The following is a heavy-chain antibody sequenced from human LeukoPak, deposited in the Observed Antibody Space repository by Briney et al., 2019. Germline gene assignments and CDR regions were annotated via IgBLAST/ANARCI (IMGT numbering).Heavy chain of an antibody. CDR2: IYYSGST. V-gene: IGHV4-39*02. Sequence: SETLSLTCTVSGGSISSSSYYWGWIRQPPGKGLEWIGSIYYSGSTYYNPSLKSRVTISVDTSKNQFSLQLNSVTPEDTAVYYCARDSFLAAAGIYYYYYYMDVWGKGTTVTVSS. CDR3: ARDSFLAAAGIYYYYYYMDV. CDR1: GGSISSSSYY. D-gene: IGHD6-13*01. J-gene: IGHJ6*03.